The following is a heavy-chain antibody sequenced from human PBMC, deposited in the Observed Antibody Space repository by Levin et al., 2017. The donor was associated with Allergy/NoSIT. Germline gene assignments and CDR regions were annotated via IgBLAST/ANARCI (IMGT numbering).Heavy chain of an antibody. V-gene: IGHV3-9*01. Sequence: GGSLRLSCAASGFTFDDYAMHWVRQAPGKGLEWVSGISWNSGSIGYADSVKGRFTISRDNAKNSLYLQMNSLRAEDTALYYCAKKDTWGQGTLVTVSS. CDR2: ISWNSGSI. CDR3: AKKDT. CDR1: GFTFDDYA. J-gene: IGHJ4*02.